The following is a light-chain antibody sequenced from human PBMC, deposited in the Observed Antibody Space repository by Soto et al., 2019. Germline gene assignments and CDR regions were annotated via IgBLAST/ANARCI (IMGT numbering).Light chain of an antibody. CDR1: QSVSTY. V-gene: IGKV3-11*01. J-gene: IGKJ4*01. CDR3: QQRSNWPRV. Sequence: EIVLTQSPATLSLSPGERATLSCRASQSVSTYLAWYQQKPGQAPRLLIYDASNRATGIPARFSGSGSGTDSTLTISSLEPEDFAVYYCQQRSNWPRVFGGGTKVEIK. CDR2: DAS.